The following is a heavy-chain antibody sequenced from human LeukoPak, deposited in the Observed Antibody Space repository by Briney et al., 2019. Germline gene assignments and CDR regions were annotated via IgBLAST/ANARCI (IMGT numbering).Heavy chain of an antibody. CDR3: AALGRADY. CDR2: ITSGSTI. CDR1: GFSFSSYT. J-gene: IGHJ4*02. Sequence: RAGGSLRLSCAASGFSFSSYTMNWVRQAPGKGLQWVSSITSGSTIYYADSVKGRFTISRDNAKTSLYLQMNSLRAEDTAVYYCAALGRADYWGQGTLVTVPS. D-gene: IGHD1-26*01. V-gene: IGHV3-21*01.